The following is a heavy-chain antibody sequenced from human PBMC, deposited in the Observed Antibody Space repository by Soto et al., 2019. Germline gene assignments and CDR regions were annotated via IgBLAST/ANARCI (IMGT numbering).Heavy chain of an antibody. CDR1: GGSISSGDYY. CDR3: AREVVQYGMDV. V-gene: IGHV4-30-4*01. CDR2: IYYSGST. Sequence: PSETLSLTCTVSGGSISSGDYYWSWIRQPPGKGLEWIGYIYYSGSTYYNPSLKSRVTISVDTSKNQFSLKLSSVTAADTAVYYFAREVVQYGMDVWGQGTTVTVSS. J-gene: IGHJ6*02. D-gene: IGHD2-2*01.